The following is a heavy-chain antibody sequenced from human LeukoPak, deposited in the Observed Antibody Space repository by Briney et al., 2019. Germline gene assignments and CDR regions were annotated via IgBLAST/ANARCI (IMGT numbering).Heavy chain of an antibody. Sequence: GGSLGLSCAASGFTVSRNYMSWVRQAPGKGLEWVSVIYSGGSTYYADSVKGRFTISRDNSKNTLYLQMNSLRAEDTAVYYCARETYYYDSSGYYGPNWFDPWGQGALVTVSS. CDR3: ARETYYYDSSGYYGPNWFDP. CDR2: IYSGGST. V-gene: IGHV3-53*01. CDR1: GFTVSRNY. D-gene: IGHD3-22*01. J-gene: IGHJ5*02.